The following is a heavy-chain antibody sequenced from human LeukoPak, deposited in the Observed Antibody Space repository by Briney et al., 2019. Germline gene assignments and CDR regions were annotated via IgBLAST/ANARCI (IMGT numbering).Heavy chain of an antibody. J-gene: IGHJ5*02. Sequence: GESLKVSCKGSGYSINNYWIGWVRQMPGKGLEWMGIIYPADSDIRYSPSFQGQVTISADKSISTAYLQWSSLKASDTAMYYCARQEYCSGGSCYTWFDPWGQGTLVIVSS. V-gene: IGHV5-51*01. D-gene: IGHD2-15*01. CDR2: IYPADSDI. CDR1: GYSINNYW. CDR3: ARQEYCSGGSCYTWFDP.